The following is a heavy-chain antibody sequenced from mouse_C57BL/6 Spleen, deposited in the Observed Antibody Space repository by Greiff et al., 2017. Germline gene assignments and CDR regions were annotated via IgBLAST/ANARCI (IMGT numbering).Heavy chain of an antibody. CDR3: ARIYYYGSSFYAMDY. CDR1: GYTFTDYY. CDR2: LNPNNGGT. V-gene: IGHV1-26*01. Sequence: EVQLQQSGPELVKPGASVKISCKASGYTFTDYYMNWVKQSHGKSLEWIGDLNPNNGGTSYNQKFKGKATLTVDKSSSTAYMELRSLTSEDSAVYYCARIYYYGSSFYAMDYWGQGTSVTVSS. D-gene: IGHD1-1*01. J-gene: IGHJ4*01.